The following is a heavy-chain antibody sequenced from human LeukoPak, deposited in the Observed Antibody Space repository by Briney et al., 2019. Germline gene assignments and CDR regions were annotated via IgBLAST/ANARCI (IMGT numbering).Heavy chain of an antibody. Sequence: GASVKVSCKASGYTFTSYDINWVRQATGQGLEWMGWMNPNSGNTGYAQKFQGRVTMTRNTSISTAYMELSSLRSEDTAVYYCARDSSSWYIRDWFDPWGQGTLVTVSS. D-gene: IGHD6-13*01. CDR2: MNPNSGNT. CDR3: ARDSSSWYIRDWFDP. V-gene: IGHV1-8*01. CDR1: GYTFTSYD. J-gene: IGHJ5*02.